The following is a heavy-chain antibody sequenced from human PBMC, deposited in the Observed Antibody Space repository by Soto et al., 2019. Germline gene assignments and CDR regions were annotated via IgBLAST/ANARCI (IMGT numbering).Heavy chain of an antibody. CDR2: IIPILGIA. V-gene: IGHV1-69*02. Sequence: QVQLVQSGAEVKKPGSSVKVSCKASGGTFSSYTISWVRQASGQGLEWMGRIIPILGIANYAQKFQGRVTITADKSTSPAYMELSSLRSEDTAVYYCVRARTPFGGVPPGAFDIWGQGTMVTVSS. D-gene: IGHD3-16*01. CDR1: GGTFSSYT. CDR3: VRARTPFGGVPPGAFDI. J-gene: IGHJ3*02.